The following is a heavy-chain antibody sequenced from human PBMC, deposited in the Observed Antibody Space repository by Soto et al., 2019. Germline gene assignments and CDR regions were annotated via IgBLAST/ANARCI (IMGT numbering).Heavy chain of an antibody. J-gene: IGHJ4*02. V-gene: IGHV1-18*01. Sequence: QVHLVQSGAEVKKPGASVKVSCQGSGYAFTTYGITWVRQAPGQGLEWMGWISAHNGNTNSAQKLQGRVTVTRDTPPSTAYLELRSLRYDDTAVYDCARGTYGAYWGQGDLVPVSP. D-gene: IGHD3-10*01. CDR3: ARGTYGAY. CDR1: GYAFTTYG. CDR2: ISAHNGNT.